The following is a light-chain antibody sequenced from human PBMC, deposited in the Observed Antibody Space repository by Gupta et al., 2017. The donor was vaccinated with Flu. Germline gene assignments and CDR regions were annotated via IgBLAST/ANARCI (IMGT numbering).Light chain of an antibody. CDR2: GGS. CDR1: QSINTN. J-gene: IGKJ4*01. Sequence: IAMTQSPATLSVSPGGRATLSCRASQSINTNLVWYQQRPGQAPRLVIYGGSSRATGVPARFSGSGSGTDFTLTISSLQSEDFAVYYCQQHDNWPITFGGGTKVDIK. CDR3: QQHDNWPIT. V-gene: IGKV3-15*01.